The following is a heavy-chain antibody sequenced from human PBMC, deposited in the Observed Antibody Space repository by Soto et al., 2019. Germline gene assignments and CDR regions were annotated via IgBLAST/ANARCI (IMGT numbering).Heavy chain of an antibody. J-gene: IGHJ6*02. Sequence: SGPTLVNPTQTLTLTCTFSGFSLSTSVMCVSWIRQPPGKALEWLALIDWDDDKYYSTSLKTRLTISKDTSKNQVVLTMTNMDPVDTATYYCARMPPYYDFWSGYVDYYGMDVWGQGTTVTVSS. CDR3: ARMPPYYDFWSGYVDYYGMDV. D-gene: IGHD3-3*01. V-gene: IGHV2-70*01. CDR1: GFSLSTSVMC. CDR2: IDWDDDK.